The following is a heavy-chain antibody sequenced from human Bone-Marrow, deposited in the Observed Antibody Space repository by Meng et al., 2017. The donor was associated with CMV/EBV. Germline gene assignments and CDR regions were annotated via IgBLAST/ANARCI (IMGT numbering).Heavy chain of an antibody. V-gene: IGHV1-2*02. J-gene: IGHJ4*02. CDR2: INPNSGGT. CDR1: GYTFTGYY. Sequence: ASVKVSCKASGYTFTGYYMHWVRQAPGQGLEWMGWINPNSGGTNYAQKFQGRVTMTRDTSISTAYMELSRLTSDDTAVYYCAPEVADTHYFDYWGQGPLVTGSS. D-gene: IGHD3-16*01. CDR3: APEVADTHYFDY.